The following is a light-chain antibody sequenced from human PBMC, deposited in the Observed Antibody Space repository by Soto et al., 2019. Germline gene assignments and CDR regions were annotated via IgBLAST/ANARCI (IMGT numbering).Light chain of an antibody. J-gene: IGKJ1*01. CDR1: QRISSW. CDR2: DAS. V-gene: IGKV1-5*01. CDR3: QQYSSYSWT. Sequence: DIQMIQSPSTLSASVGDRVTITCRASQRISSWLAWYQQKPGKAPKLLIYDASSLQSGVPSRFSGSGSGTEFTLTISSLQPDDFATYYCQQYSSYSWTFGQGTKVEIK.